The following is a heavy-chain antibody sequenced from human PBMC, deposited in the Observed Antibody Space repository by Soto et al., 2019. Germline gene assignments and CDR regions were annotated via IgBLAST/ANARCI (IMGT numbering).Heavy chain of an antibody. Sequence: QVQLQESGPGLVKPSGTLSLTCAVSGGSISSTNWWTWVRQPPGKGLEWIGEIYHSGSTNYNPSLKSRVTISVNKSKNQFSLKLSSVTAANTAVYYCASPRTYNLLTTNPWGQGTLVTVSS. CDR3: ASPRTYNLLTTNP. CDR2: IYHSGST. CDR1: GGSISSTNW. J-gene: IGHJ5*02. V-gene: IGHV4-4*02. D-gene: IGHD3-9*01.